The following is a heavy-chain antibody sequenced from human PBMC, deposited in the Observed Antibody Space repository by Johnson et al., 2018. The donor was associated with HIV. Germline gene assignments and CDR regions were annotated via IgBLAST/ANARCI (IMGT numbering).Heavy chain of an antibody. CDR3: AKDMRPVRGWGGGSYRGVSDAFDI. CDR2: ISYDGSNK. CDR1: GFTFSSYA. V-gene: IGHV3-30-3*01. Sequence: QVQLVESGGGVVQPGRSLRLSCAASGFTFSSYAMHWVRQAPGKGLEWVAVISYDGSNKYYADSVKGRFTISRDNSKNTLYLQMSSLRAEDTAVYYCAKDMRPVRGWGGGSYRGVSDAFDIWGQGTMVTVSS. D-gene: IGHD1-26*01. J-gene: IGHJ3*02.